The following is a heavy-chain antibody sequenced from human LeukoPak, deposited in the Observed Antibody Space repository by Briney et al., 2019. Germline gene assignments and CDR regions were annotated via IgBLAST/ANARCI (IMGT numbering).Heavy chain of an antibody. Sequence: GGSLRLSCAASGFTFSSYVMHWVRQAPGKGLEWVAIISYDGSNEYYADSVKGRFTISRDNSKNTLYLQMNSLRAEDTAVYYCAKGVGYCSGGSCQQFDYWGQGTLVTVSS. CDR2: ISYDGSNE. J-gene: IGHJ4*02. CDR3: AKGVGYCSGGSCQQFDY. V-gene: IGHV3-30*04. D-gene: IGHD2-15*01. CDR1: GFTFSSYV.